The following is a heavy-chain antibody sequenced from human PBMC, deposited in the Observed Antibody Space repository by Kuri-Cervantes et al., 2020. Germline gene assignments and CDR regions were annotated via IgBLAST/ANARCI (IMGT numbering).Heavy chain of an antibody. D-gene: IGHD2-15*01. V-gene: IGHV1-69*05. Sequence: SVKVSCKASGGTFDNYAIIWVRQARGQGLEWMGGIIPRFGAANYAQNFQGRVTITTDESTSTAYMELSSLRSEDTAVYYCAREKGYCSGGSCYYDAFDIWGQGTMVTVSS. CDR1: GGTFDNYA. J-gene: IGHJ3*02. CDR3: AREKGYCSGGSCYYDAFDI. CDR2: IIPRFGAA.